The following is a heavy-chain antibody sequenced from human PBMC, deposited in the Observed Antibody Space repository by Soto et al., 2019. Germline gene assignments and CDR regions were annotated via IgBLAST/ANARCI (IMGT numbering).Heavy chain of an antibody. CDR1: GFTFSSYG. J-gene: IGHJ4*02. D-gene: IGHD1-1*01. CDR2: ISYDGSNK. CDR3: AKDLEGGYDY. Sequence: VPLVESGGGVVQPGRSLRLSCAASGFTFSSYGMHWVRQAPGKGLEWVAVISYDGSNKYYADSVKGRFTISRDNSKNTLYLQMNSLRAEDTAVYYCAKDLEGGYDYWGQGTLVTVSS. V-gene: IGHV3-30*18.